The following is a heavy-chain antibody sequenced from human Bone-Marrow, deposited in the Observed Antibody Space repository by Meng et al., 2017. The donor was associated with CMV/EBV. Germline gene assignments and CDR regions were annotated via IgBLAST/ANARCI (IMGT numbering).Heavy chain of an antibody. J-gene: IGHJ6*02. CDR2: INPNSGGT. CDR1: GYTFTGYY. Sequence: ASVKVSCKASGYTFTGYYMHWVRQAPGQGLEWMGWINPNSGGTNYTHNFKGRFTLTRDTSINTAYMELSRLRSDDAAVYYCARRDDPWGGYPHYYGMDVWGQGTTVTVSS. CDR3: ARRDDPWGGYPHYYGMDV. V-gene: IGHV1-2*02. D-gene: IGHD3-3*01.